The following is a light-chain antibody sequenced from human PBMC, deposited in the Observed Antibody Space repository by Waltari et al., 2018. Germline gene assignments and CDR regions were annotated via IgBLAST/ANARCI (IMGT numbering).Light chain of an antibody. Sequence: DIQMTQSPSTLSASVGDRVTITCRASQSISNWLAWYQQKPGKAPKLLIYKASTLESGVPSRFSGSGSGTEFTLTISSPQPDDFATYYCQQYNSYSLLTFGGGTKVEIK. J-gene: IGKJ4*01. CDR3: QQYNSYSLLT. V-gene: IGKV1-5*03. CDR2: KAS. CDR1: QSISNW.